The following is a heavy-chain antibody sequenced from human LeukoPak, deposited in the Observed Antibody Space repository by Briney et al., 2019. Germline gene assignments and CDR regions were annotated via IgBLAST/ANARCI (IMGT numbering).Heavy chain of an antibody. CDR3: ARVAVAGSNFDY. D-gene: IGHD6-19*01. CDR1: GFTFGIYT. J-gene: IGHJ4*02. Sequence: PGGSLRLSCAASGFTFGIYTMSWVGQAPGKGREGVSTISGSGGRTYYADSVKGHFTFSRDNSKNTLYLQMNSLRAEDTAIYYCARVAVAGSNFDYWGQGTLVTVSS. CDR2: ISGSGGRT. V-gene: IGHV3-23*01.